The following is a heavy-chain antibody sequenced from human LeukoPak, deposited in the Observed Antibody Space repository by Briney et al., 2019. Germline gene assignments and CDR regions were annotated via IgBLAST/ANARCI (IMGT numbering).Heavy chain of an antibody. CDR1: GYTFTDYD. Sequence: AASVEVSCKASGYTFTDYDIHWLRQAPGQGLEWMGVIIPNYGGTTYAQTFQGRVTITWDTSTSTVYTGLSSLRSAATAAFYCARGDIAYWGQGTLVTVSS. D-gene: IGHD6-13*01. CDR2: IIPNYGGT. J-gene: IGHJ4*02. V-gene: IGHV1-46*03. CDR3: ARGDIAY.